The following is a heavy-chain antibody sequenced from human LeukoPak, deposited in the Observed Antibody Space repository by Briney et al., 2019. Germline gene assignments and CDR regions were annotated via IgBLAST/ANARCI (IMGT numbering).Heavy chain of an antibody. V-gene: IGHV3-23*01. J-gene: IGHJ3*02. CDR3: AKRYVDSDAFDI. CDR1: GFTFSSYG. D-gene: IGHD3-16*01. Sequence: GGSLRLSCAASGFTFSSYGMSWVRQAPGKGLEWVSAISGSGSSTYYADSVKGRFTISRDNSKSTLYLQMNSLRAEDTAVYYCAKRYVDSDAFDIWGQGTMVTVSS. CDR2: ISGSGSST.